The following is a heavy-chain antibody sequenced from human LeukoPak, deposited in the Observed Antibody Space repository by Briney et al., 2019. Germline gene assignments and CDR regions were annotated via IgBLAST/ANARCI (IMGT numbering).Heavy chain of an antibody. Sequence: GGSLRLSCAASGFTFSRFWMHWVRQAPGKGLAWVSRASSDGSSTVYADSVKGRFTISRDNAKKILYLQMNSLRAEDTAIYYCARDSDAGFDYWGQGTLVTVSS. V-gene: IGHV3-74*01. CDR1: GFTFSRFW. CDR3: ARDSDAGFDY. CDR2: ASSDGSST. J-gene: IGHJ4*02.